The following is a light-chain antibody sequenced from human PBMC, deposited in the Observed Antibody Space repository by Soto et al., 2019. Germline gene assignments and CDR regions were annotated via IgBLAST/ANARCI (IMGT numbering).Light chain of an antibody. CDR2: EVN. CDR1: SSDVGGYDY. Sequence: QSVLTQPASVRGSPGQSITISCTGTSSDVGGYDYVSWYQLHPGKAPKLMVFEVNNRPSGVSYRFSGSKSGNTASLTISGLQAEDEADYFCSSYSISTAYLFGTGTKVPVL. J-gene: IGLJ1*01. CDR3: SSYSISTAYL. V-gene: IGLV2-14*01.